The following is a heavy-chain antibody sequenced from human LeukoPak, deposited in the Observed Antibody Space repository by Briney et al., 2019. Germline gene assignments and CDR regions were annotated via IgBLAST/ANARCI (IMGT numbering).Heavy chain of an antibody. CDR2: IYTRGST. Sequence: PSQTLSLTCTVSGGSISSGGYYWSCIRQPAGKGLEWIGRIYTRGSTDYNPSLKSRVTMSLATSKNQFSLKLTSVTAADTAVYYCARDPRPVPAAAGSYHIWGQGTLVSVSS. CDR3: ARDPRPVPAAAGSYHI. CDR1: GGSISSGGYY. D-gene: IGHD6-13*01. V-gene: IGHV4-61*02. J-gene: IGHJ3*02.